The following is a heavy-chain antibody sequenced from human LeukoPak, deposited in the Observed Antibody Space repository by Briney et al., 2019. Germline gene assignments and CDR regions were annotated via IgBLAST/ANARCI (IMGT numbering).Heavy chain of an antibody. J-gene: IGHJ4*02. CDR3: AKAKASYDILTGYDY. V-gene: IGHV3-7*03. CDR2: IKQDGSEK. D-gene: IGHD3-9*01. Sequence: GGSLRLSCAASGFTFSSYWMSWVRQAPGKGLEWVANIKQDGSEKYYVDSVKGRFTISRDNSKNTLYLQMNSLRAEDTAVYYCAKAKASYDILTGYDYWGQGTLVTVSS. CDR1: GFTFSSYW.